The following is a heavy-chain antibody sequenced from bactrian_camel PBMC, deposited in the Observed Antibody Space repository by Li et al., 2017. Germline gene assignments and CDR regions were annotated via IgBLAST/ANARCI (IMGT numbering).Heavy chain of an antibody. CDR2: INGGGSTT. Sequence: GSVQAGGSLNLSCAVVRSWSTNSKYFMAWIRQAPGKGLEWVSSINGGGSTTYCVDSPKGRFTISRDNAKNTVYLQMDSLKPEDTAMYYCVRAVRLATIMDVAWGAMDTWGKGTQVTVS. CDR1: WSTNSKYF. D-gene: IGHD3*01. V-gene: IGHV3S40*01. J-gene: IGHJ7*01.